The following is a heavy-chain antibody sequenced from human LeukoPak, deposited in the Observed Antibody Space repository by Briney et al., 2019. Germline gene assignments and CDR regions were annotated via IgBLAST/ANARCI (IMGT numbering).Heavy chain of an antibody. CDR2: ISSSSSYI. CDR3: ARRNSSGWYAFDY. V-gene: IGHV3-21*06. CDR1: GFTFSSYG. D-gene: IGHD6-19*01. J-gene: IGHJ4*02. Sequence: GGSLRLSCAASGFTFSSYGMHWVRQAPGKGLEWVSSISSSSSYIYYADSVKGRFTISRDNAKNSLYLQMNSLRAEDTAVYYCARRNSSGWYAFDYWGQGTLVTVSS.